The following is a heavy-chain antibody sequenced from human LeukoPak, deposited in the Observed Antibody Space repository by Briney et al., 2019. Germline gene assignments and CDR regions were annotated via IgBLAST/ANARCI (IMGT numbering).Heavy chain of an antibody. CDR1: GGSFSGYY. CDR3: ARRGGLNGPGSYYYYFDY. J-gene: IGHJ4*02. D-gene: IGHD3-10*01. V-gene: IGHV4-34*01. Sequence: SETLSLTCAVYGGSFSGYYWSWIRQPPGKGLEWIGEINHSGSTNYNPSLKSRVTVSVDTSKNQFSLKLSSVTAADTAVYYCARRGGLNGPGSYYYYFDYWGQGTLVTVPS. CDR2: INHSGST.